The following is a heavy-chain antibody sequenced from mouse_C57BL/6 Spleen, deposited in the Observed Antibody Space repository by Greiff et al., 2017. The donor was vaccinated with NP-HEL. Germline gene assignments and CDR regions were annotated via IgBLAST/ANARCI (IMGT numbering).Heavy chain of an antibody. D-gene: IGHD1-1*01. CDR2: ISSGGDYI. V-gene: IGHV5-9-1*02. Sequence: EVHLVESGEGLVKPGGSLKLSCAASGFTFSSYAMSWVRQTPEKRLEWVAYISSGGDYIYYADTVKGRFTISRDNARNTLYLQMSSLKSEDTAMYYCTRDRGLRYYLDTWAQGTTPPVSS. J-gene: IGHJ2*01. CDR1: GFTFSSYA. CDR3: TRDRGLRYYLDT.